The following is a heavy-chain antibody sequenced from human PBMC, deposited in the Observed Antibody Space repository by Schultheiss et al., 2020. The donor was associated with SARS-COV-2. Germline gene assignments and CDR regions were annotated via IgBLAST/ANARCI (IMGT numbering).Heavy chain of an antibody. CDR3: ARASHNASQYYDILTGYVPRYYFDY. D-gene: IGHD3-9*01. V-gene: IGHV3-48*01. J-gene: IGHJ4*02. CDR2: ISSSGSTI. Sequence: GGSLRLSCAASGFTFSSYSMNWVRQAPGKGLEWVSYISSSGSTIYYADSVKGRFTISRENAKNSLYLQMNSLRAGDTAVYYCARASHNASQYYDILTGYVPRYYFDYWGQGTLVTVSS. CDR1: GFTFSSYS.